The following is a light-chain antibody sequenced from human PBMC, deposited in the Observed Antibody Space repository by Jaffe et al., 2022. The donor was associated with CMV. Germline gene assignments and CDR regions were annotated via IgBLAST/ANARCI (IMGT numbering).Light chain of an antibody. Sequence: DIQMTQSPPTLSASVGDRVIITCRASQSISSWLAWYQQKPGKAPKLLIYKASSLESGVPSRFSGSGSGTEFTLTISSLQPDDFATYYCQQYNSYPWTFGQGTKVEIK. CDR1: QSISSW. CDR3: QQYNSYPWT. CDR2: KAS. V-gene: IGKV1-5*03. J-gene: IGKJ1*01.